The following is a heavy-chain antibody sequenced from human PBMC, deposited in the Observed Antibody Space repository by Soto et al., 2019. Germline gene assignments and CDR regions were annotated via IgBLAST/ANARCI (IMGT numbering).Heavy chain of an antibody. D-gene: IGHD2-2*01. Sequence: PRGSLRLSCAASGFTFSSYWMSWVRQAPGKGLEWVANIKQDGSEKNYVDSVKGRFTISRDNAKNSLYLQMNSLRAEDTAVYFCARDLCSTTSCFFDFWGQGTLLNVSS. J-gene: IGHJ4*02. CDR3: ARDLCSTTSCFFDF. V-gene: IGHV3-7*01. CDR2: IKQDGSEK. CDR1: GFTFSSYW.